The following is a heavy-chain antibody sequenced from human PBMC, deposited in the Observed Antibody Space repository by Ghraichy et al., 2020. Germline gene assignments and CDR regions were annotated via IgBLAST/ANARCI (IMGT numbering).Heavy chain of an antibody. CDR1: GFTFSSYG. J-gene: IGHJ4*02. CDR2: ISYDGSNK. D-gene: IGHD3-9*01. CDR3: AKDSPPYYDILTGYVDY. Sequence: GSLRLSCAASGFTFSSYGMHWVRQAPGKGLEWVAVISYDGSNKYYADSVKGRFTISRDNSKNTLYLQMNNLRAEDTAVYYCAKDSPPYYDILTGYVDYWGQGTLVTVSS. V-gene: IGHV3-30*18.